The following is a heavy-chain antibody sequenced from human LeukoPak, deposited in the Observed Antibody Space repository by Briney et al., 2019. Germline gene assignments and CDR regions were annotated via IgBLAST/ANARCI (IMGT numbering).Heavy chain of an antibody. Sequence: SETLSLTCTVSGGSISSSSYYWGWIRQPPGKGLEWIGSIYYSGSTYYNPSLKSRVTISVDTSKNQFSLKLSSVTAADTAVYYCLVVVAAGNWFDPWGQGTLVTVSS. CDR2: IYYSGST. V-gene: IGHV4-39*07. J-gene: IGHJ5*02. CDR3: LVVVAAGNWFDP. D-gene: IGHD2-15*01. CDR1: GGSISSSSYY.